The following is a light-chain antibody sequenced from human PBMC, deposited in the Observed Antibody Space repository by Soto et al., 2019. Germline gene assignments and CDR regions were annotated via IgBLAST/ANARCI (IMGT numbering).Light chain of an antibody. Sequence: ESVLTHSPATLSLSPGERATLSCRASQSVSSYLAWYQQKPGQAPRLLIYDASNRATGIPARFSGSGSGTDFTLTISSLEPEDFAVYYCQQRSNWPPGRTFGQGTKVDIK. CDR1: QSVSSY. CDR2: DAS. V-gene: IGKV3-11*01. CDR3: QQRSNWPPGRT. J-gene: IGKJ1*01.